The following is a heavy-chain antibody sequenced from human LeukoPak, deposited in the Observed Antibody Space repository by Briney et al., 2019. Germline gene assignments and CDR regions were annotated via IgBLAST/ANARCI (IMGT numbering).Heavy chain of an antibody. Sequence: SVKVSRKASGGTFSSYAISWVRQAPGQGLEWMGGIIPIFGTANYAQKFQGRVTITADESTSTAYMELSSLRSEDTAVYYCARDRIAAAGRGYYYYYGMDVWGKGTTVTVSS. J-gene: IGHJ6*04. D-gene: IGHD6-13*01. CDR2: IIPIFGTA. CDR1: GGTFSSYA. V-gene: IGHV1-69*01. CDR3: ARDRIAAAGRGYYYYYGMDV.